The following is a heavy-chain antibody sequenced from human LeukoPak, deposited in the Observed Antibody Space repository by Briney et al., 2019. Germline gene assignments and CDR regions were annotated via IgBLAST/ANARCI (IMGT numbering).Heavy chain of an antibody. CDR3: ARDGHGVPLDY. V-gene: IGHV3-30-3*01. CDR2: ISYDGTEK. CDR1: GLSFSSYA. J-gene: IGHJ4*02. Sequence: GGSLRLSCAASGLSFSSYAMHWVRQAPGKGLEWVAVISYDGTEKYYGDSVKGRFTISRDNSKNTLYLQMNSLSAEDTALYYCARDGHGVPLDYWGQGTLVTVSP. D-gene: IGHD4-17*01.